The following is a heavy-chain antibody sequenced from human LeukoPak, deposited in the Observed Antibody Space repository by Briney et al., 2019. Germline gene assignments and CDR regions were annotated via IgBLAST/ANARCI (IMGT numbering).Heavy chain of an antibody. CDR2: INHSGST. Sequence: PSETLSLTCAVYGGSFSGYYWSWIRQPPGKGLEWIGEINHSGSTNYNPSLKSRVTISVDTSKNQFSLKVTSVTVADTAVYYCARDRVFDYGAHWEAEDYWGQGTLVTVSS. D-gene: IGHD4-17*01. CDR3: ARDRVFDYGAHWEAEDY. J-gene: IGHJ4*02. CDR1: GGSFSGYY. V-gene: IGHV4-34*01.